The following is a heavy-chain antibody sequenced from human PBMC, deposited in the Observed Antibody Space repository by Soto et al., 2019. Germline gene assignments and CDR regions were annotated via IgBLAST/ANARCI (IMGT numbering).Heavy chain of an antibody. Sequence: QMQLEQSGAEVKKPRASVKVSCKASGYTFIDYYIHWVRQAPGQGLEWMGWINPRSGDTKYAQEFQGWVTMTRDTSISTAYMEVSGLQSDDTAIYYCARDYCGGDCPGIWYFDLWGRGTLVTVSS. CDR1: GYTFIDYY. J-gene: IGHJ2*01. V-gene: IGHV1-2*04. CDR2: INPRSGDT. CDR3: ARDYCGGDCPGIWYFDL. D-gene: IGHD2-21*01.